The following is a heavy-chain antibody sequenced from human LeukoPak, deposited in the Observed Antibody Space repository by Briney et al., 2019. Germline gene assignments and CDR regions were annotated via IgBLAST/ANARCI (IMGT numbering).Heavy chain of an antibody. D-gene: IGHD6-13*01. V-gene: IGHV1-8*01. CDR1: GYTFTSYD. CDR3: ARAPQTRIAAAGN. CDR2: MNPNSGNT. J-gene: IGHJ4*02. Sequence: GASVKVSCKASGYTFTSYDINWVRQATGQGLEWMGWMNPNSGNTGYAQKFQSRVTMTRNTSISTAYMELSSLRSEDTAVYYCARAPQTRIAAAGNWGQGTLVTVSS.